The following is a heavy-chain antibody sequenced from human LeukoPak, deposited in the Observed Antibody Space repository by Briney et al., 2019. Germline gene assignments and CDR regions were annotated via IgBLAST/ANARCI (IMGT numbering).Heavy chain of an antibody. CDR1: GFTFSSYA. CDR2: ISGSGGST. J-gene: IGHJ4*02. Sequence: GRSLRLSCAASGFTFSSYAMSWVRQAPGKGLEWVSAISGSGGSTYYADSVKGRFTISRDNSKNTLYLQMNSLRAEDTAVYYCAKDPGYSYGYSFDYWGQGTLVTVSS. CDR3: AKDPGYSYGYSFDY. D-gene: IGHD5-18*01. V-gene: IGHV3-23*01.